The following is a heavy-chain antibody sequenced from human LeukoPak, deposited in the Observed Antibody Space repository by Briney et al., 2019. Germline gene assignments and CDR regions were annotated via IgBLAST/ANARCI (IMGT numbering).Heavy chain of an antibody. Sequence: SETLSLTCAVYGGSFSGYYWSWIRQPPGKGLEWIGEINHSGSTNYNPSLKSRVTVSADTSKNQFSLKLSSVTAADTAVYYCARLHCSSASCLYGMDVWGQGTTVTVSS. D-gene: IGHD2-2*01. J-gene: IGHJ6*02. CDR2: INHSGST. CDR3: ARLHCSSASCLYGMDV. V-gene: IGHV4-34*01. CDR1: GGSFSGYY.